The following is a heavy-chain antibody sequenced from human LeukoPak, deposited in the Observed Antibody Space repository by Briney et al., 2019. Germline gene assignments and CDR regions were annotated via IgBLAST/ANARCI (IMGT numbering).Heavy chain of an antibody. J-gene: IGHJ5*02. CDR3: AKEGKAATNWFDP. CDR1: GFTFSSYA. Sequence: GGSLRLSCAASGFTFSSYAMSWVRQAPGKGLEWVSAISFSGTNTYYADSVKGRFTISRDNSKNTLFLQMNSLRAEDTAVYFCAKEGKAATNWFDPWGQGTLVTVSS. CDR2: ISFSGTNT. V-gene: IGHV3-23*01. D-gene: IGHD6-25*01.